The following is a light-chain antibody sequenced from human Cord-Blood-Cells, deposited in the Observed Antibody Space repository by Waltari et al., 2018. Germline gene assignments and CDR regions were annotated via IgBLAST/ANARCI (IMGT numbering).Light chain of an antibody. V-gene: IGKV1-5*01. CDR2: DAS. Sequence: DIQMTQSPSTLSASVGDRVTITCRASQSISSWFAWYQQKPGKAPQLLIYDASSLESGVPSRFSGSGSGTEFTLTISSLQPDDFATYYCQQYNSYWTFGQGTKVEIK. CDR3: QQYNSYWT. J-gene: IGKJ1*01. CDR1: QSISSW.